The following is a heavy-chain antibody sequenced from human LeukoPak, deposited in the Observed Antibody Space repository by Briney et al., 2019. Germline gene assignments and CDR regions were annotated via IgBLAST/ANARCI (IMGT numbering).Heavy chain of an antibody. CDR1: GGSISSGGYS. Sequence: KASQTLSLTCAVSGGSISSGGYSWSWIRQPPGTGLEWIGYIYHSGSTYYNPSLKSRVTISVDRSKNQFSPKLSSVTAADTAVYYCARDLGPNYSHSRAAFDIWGQGTMVTVSS. CDR2: IYHSGST. J-gene: IGHJ3*02. D-gene: IGHD3-22*01. CDR3: ARDLGPNYSHSRAAFDI. V-gene: IGHV4-30-2*01.